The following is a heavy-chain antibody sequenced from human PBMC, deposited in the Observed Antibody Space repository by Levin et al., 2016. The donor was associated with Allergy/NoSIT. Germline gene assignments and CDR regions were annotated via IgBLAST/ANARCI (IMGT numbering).Heavy chain of an antibody. CDR2: ISAYNGNT. CDR1: GYTFTSYG. Sequence: ASVKVSCKASGYTFTSYGISWVRQAPGQGLEWMGWISAYNGNTNYAQKLQGRVTMTTDTSTSTAYMELRSLRSDDTAVYYCARSQTATYYYYYMDVWGKGTTVTVSS. CDR3: ARSQTATYYYYYMDV. D-gene: IGHD2-15*01. J-gene: IGHJ6*03. V-gene: IGHV1-18*01.